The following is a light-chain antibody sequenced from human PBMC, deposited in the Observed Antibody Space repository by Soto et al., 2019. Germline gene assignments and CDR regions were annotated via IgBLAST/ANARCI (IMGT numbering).Light chain of an antibody. CDR1: SSDVGGYNS. Sequence: QSALTQPASVSGSPGQSITISCTGTSSDVGGYNSVSWYQHHPGKAPKLMIYEVSNRPSGVSNRFSGSKSGNTASLTISGLQAEDEADYYCNSYTSSTTVVFGGGTKLTVL. CDR2: EVS. V-gene: IGLV2-14*01. J-gene: IGLJ2*01. CDR3: NSYTSSTTVV.